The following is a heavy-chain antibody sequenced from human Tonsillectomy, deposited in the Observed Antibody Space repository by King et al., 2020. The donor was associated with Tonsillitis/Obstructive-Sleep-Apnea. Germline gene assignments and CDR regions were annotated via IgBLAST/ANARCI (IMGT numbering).Heavy chain of an antibody. J-gene: IGHJ5*02. V-gene: IGHV3-53*04. CDR3: ASVGDSSGYERFDP. Sequence: VQLVESGGGLVQPGGSLRLSCAASGFTVSSNYMSWVRQAPGKGLEWVSAIYSGGSTYYAESVKGRFTISRHNSKNTLYLQMNSRRAEDTAVYYCASVGDSSGYERFDPWGQGTLVTVS. CDR2: IYSGGST. CDR1: GFTVSSNY. D-gene: IGHD3-22*01.